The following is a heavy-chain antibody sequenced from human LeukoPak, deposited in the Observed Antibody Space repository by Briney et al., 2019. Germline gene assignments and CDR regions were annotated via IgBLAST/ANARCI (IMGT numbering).Heavy chain of an antibody. D-gene: IGHD4-17*01. V-gene: IGHV1-69*05. CDR1: GGTFSSYA. CDR2: IIPIFGTA. J-gene: IGHJ6*03. CDR3: ATFYGDYPLGYYYYYMDV. Sequence: GASVKVSCKASGGTFSSYAISWVRQAPGQGLKWMGGIIPIFGTANYAQKFQGRVTITTDESTSTAYMELSSLRSEDTAVYYCATFYGDYPLGYYYYYMDVWGKGTTVTVSS.